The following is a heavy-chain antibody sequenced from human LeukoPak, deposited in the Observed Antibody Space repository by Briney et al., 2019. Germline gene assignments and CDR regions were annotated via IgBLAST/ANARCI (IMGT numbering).Heavy chain of an antibody. D-gene: IGHD6-6*01. Sequence: GGSLRLSCAPSGFTFSSYGMHWVPHAPGKGLEWLAVIWYDGSNKYYADSVKGRFTISRDNSKNTLYLQMNSLRAEDTAVYYCATREGDGHSSSFSTLDYWGQGTLVTVSS. J-gene: IGHJ4*02. CDR3: ATREGDGHSSSFSTLDY. CDR1: GFTFSSYG. CDR2: IWYDGSNK. V-gene: IGHV3-33*01.